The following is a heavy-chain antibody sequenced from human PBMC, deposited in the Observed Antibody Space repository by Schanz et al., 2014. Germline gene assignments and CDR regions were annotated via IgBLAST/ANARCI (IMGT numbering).Heavy chain of an antibody. CDR1: GGTFSSYT. V-gene: IGHV1-69*02. CDR3: ARGPSQGYSYGHNIGAYYYGMDV. D-gene: IGHD5-18*01. CDR2: IVPIAGIT. J-gene: IGHJ6*02. Sequence: QVQLVQSGAEVKKPGSSVKVSCTASGGTFSSYTISWIRQAPGQGLEWMGRIVPIAGITNYAQRFQGRVTITADKSSDTAYMELSSLRSEDTAVYYCARGPSQGYSYGHNIGAYYYGMDVWGQGTTVTVSS.